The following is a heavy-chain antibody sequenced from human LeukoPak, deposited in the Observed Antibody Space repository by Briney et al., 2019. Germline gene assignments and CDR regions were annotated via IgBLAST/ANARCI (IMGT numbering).Heavy chain of an antibody. CDR2: IYHTGHT. Sequence: PSETLSLTCSVSGGSITSTSYYWGWIRQPPGKGLEWIGSIYHTGHTYNNPSLESRVSMSVDTSKNQFSLRLTSVTAADTAVYYCARDAGYCRAGSCYPGAFNWFDPWGQGTLVTVSS. CDR1: GGSITSTSYY. CDR3: ARDAGYCRAGSCYPGAFNWFDP. J-gene: IGHJ5*02. V-gene: IGHV4-39*07. D-gene: IGHD2-15*01.